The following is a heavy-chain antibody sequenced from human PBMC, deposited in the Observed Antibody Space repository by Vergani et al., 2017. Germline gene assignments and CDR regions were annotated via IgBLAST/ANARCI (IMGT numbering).Heavy chain of an antibody. V-gene: IGHV4-39*01. J-gene: IGHJ5*02. Sequence: QLQLQESGPGLVKPSATLSLTCSVSGASIRSSNYYWGWIRQPPGKGLEWIASIYYSGSTHYNPSLKSRVTISVDTSKNQFSLKLSSVTAADTAVYFWARHSTVEWLVKLGWIDPGGQGILVTVSS. CDR2: IYYSGST. D-gene: IGHD6-19*01. CDR1: GASIRSSNYY. CDR3: ARHSTVEWLVKLGWIDP.